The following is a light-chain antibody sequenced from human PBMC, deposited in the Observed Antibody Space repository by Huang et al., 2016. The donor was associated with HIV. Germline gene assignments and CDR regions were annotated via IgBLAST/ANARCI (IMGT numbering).Light chain of an antibody. J-gene: IGKJ3*01. CDR3: QQYNTYPRIT. CDR2: DAS. V-gene: IGKV1-8*01. CDR1: QGISSY. Sequence: IRITQSPSSLSASIGDRVTITCRASQGISSYLAWYQQKPGKAPRLLIYDASTLQSGVPSRFSVSGSGTDFTLTINSLQSEDFATYYCQQYNTYPRITFGPGTKVEIK.